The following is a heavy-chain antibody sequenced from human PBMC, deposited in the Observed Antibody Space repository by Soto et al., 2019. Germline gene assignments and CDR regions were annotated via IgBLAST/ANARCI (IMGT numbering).Heavy chain of an antibody. J-gene: IGHJ4*02. D-gene: IGHD7-27*01. V-gene: IGHV3-15*07. CDR3: ATAPGYWGSAPLDY. CDR1: AFSGFTFHDAW. CDR2: IKSQTDGGTT. Sequence: EVQLVASGGGLVEPGGSLRLSCAASAFSGFTFHDAWMDWVRQAPGKGLEWVGRIKSQTDGGTTDCAAAVKGRFTISRDDSKNTVFLQMNSLRTEDTAVYYCATAPGYWGSAPLDYWGQGTLVTVSS.